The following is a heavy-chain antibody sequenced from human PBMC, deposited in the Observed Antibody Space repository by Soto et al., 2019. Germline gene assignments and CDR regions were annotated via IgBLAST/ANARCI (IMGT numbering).Heavy chain of an antibody. CDR2: ISYDGSNK. CDR3: ARGLEYGPWELPSGVDY. V-gene: IGHV3-30-3*01. CDR1: GFTFSSYA. J-gene: IGHJ4*02. D-gene: IGHD1-26*01. Sequence: GGSLRLSCAASGFTFSSYAMHWVRQAPGKGLEWVAVISYDGSNKYYADSVKGRFTISRDNSKNTLYLQMNSLRAEDTAVYYCARGLEYGPWELPSGVDYWGQGTLVTVSS.